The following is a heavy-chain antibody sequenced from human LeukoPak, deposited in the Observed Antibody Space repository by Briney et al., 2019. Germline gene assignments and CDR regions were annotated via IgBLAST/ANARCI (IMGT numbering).Heavy chain of an antibody. D-gene: IGHD4-17*01. CDR3: ARDMLPVTTRTTPGS. CDR2: IIPIFGTA. V-gene: IGHV1-69*06. CDR1: GGTFSRSA. Sequence: ASVKVSCKASGGTFSRSATSWVRQAPGQGLEWMGGIIPIFGTANYAQKFQGRVTITADKSTSTAYMELSSLRSEDTAVYYCARDMLPVTTRTTPGSWGQGTLVTVPS. J-gene: IGHJ5*02.